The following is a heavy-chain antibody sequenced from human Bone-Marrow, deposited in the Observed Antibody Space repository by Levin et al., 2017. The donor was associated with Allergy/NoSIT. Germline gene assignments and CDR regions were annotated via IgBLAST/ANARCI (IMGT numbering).Heavy chain of an antibody. V-gene: IGHV2-5*02. J-gene: IGHJ5*02. CDR1: SLTTSGVG. CDR2: IYWDDDK. Sequence: SLTTSGVGVGWIRQPPGKALEWLALIYWDDDKYYSPSLKSRLTITKDTSKNQVVLIMTNMESVDTATYYCAHRAYYGSGNDWFDPWGQGTLVTVSS. D-gene: IGHD3-10*01. CDR3: AHRAYYGSGNDWFDP.